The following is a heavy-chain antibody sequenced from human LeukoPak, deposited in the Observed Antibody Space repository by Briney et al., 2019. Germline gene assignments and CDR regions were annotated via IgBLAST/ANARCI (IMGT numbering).Heavy chain of an antibody. CDR1: GFTFSSYA. V-gene: IGHV3-30-3*01. CDR2: ISYDGSNK. J-gene: IGHJ4*02. CDR3: ARERRAEYYFDY. D-gene: IGHD1-26*01. Sequence: QPGRSLRLSCAASGFTFSSYAMHWVRQAPGKGLEWVAVISYDGSNKYYADSVKGRFTISRDNSKNTLYLQMNSLRAEDTAVYYCARERRAEYYFDYWGQGTLVTVSS.